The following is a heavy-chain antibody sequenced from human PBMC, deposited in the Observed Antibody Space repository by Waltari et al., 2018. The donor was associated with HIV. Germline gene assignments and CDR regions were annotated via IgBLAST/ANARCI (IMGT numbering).Heavy chain of an antibody. J-gene: IGHJ4*02. V-gene: IGHV4-39*07. CDR3: ARVDIAVAGTRFDY. D-gene: IGHD6-19*01. Sequence: QLQLQESGPGLVKPSETLSLTCTVSGGSISSSSYYWGWNRQPPGKGLEWIGSVYYSGSTYYNPSLKSRVTISVDTSKNQFSLKLSSVTAADTAVYFCARVDIAVAGTRFDYWGQGTLVTVSS. CDR1: GGSISSSSYY. CDR2: VYYSGST.